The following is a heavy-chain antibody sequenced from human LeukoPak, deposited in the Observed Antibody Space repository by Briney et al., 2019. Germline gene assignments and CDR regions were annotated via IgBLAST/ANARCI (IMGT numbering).Heavy chain of an antibody. CDR2: ISGSGGGT. V-gene: IGHV3-23*01. CDR3: AKDDRWLQFCC. D-gene: IGHD5-24*01. CDR1: GFTFSSYA. Sequence: GGSLRLSCAVSGFTFSSYAMSWVRQAPGKGLEWVSAISGSGGGTFYADSVKGRFTISRDNSRNTVYLQMNSLRAEDTAVYYCAKDDRWLQFCCWGQGALVTVSA. J-gene: IGHJ4*02.